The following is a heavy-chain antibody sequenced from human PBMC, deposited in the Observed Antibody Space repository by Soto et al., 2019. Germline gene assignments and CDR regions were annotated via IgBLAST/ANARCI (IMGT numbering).Heavy chain of an antibody. CDR1: GDSASSNNAA. CDR2: TYYRSKWYN. J-gene: IGHJ6*02. CDR3: ARMHSSSSSDMDV. D-gene: IGHD6-6*01. V-gene: IGHV6-1*01. Sequence: QTLSLTCAISGDSASSNNAAWNWIRHSPLRGLEWLGRTYYRSKWYNNYAVSVKSRITINPDTSKNQFSLQLSSATPEDTAVYYCARMHSSSSSDMDVWGQGTTVTVYS.